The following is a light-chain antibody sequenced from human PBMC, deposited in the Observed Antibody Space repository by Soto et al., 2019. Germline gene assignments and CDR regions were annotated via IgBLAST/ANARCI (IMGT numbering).Light chain of an antibody. CDR3: QQYMSYPWT. Sequence: DIQMTQSPSTLSASVGDRVTITCRASQSISSWLAWYQQKPGSAPKLVIYDASSLESGVPSRFSGSGSGTEFTLTISSLQPDDFATYYCQQYMSYPWTFGQGTKVDIK. CDR2: DAS. J-gene: IGKJ1*01. V-gene: IGKV1-5*01. CDR1: QSISSW.